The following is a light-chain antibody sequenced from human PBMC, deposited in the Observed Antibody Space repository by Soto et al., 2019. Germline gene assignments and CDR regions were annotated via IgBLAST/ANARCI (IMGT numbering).Light chain of an antibody. CDR3: SSDAGSNNLV. CDR1: SSDVGADNY. Sequence: QSALTQPPSASGSPGQSVTISCTGASSDVGADNYVSWYQQHPGKAPKLMIYEVSKRPSGVPDRFSGSKSGSTASLTVSGLQAEDEADYYCSSDAGSNNLVFGGGTKVTVL. J-gene: IGLJ2*01. CDR2: EVS. V-gene: IGLV2-8*01.